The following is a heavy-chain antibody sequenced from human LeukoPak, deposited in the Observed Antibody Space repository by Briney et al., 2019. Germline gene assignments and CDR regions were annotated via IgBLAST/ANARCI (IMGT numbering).Heavy chain of an antibody. CDR3: ASGYDILTGYYRDY. J-gene: IGHJ4*02. CDR2: INHSGST. D-gene: IGHD3-9*01. V-gene: IGHV4-34*01. CDR1: GGSFSGYY. Sequence: SETLSLTCAVYGGSFSGYYWSWIRQPPGKGLEWIGEINHSGSTNYNPSLKSRVTISVDTSKNQFSLKLSSVTAADTAVYYCASGYDILTGYYRDYWGQGTLVTVSS.